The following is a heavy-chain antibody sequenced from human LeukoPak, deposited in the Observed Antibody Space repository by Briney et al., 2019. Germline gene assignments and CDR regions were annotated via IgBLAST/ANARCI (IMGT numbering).Heavy chain of an antibody. CDR1: GFTFSSYS. J-gene: IGHJ6*02. CDR2: ISSSSGYI. CDR3: ARDEGAYGMDV. Sequence: GSLRLSCAASGFTFSSYSMNWVRQAPGKGLEWVSSISSSSGYIYYADSVKGRFTISRDNAKNSLYLQMNSLRAEDTAVYYCARDEGAYGMDVWGQGTTVTVSS. V-gene: IGHV3-21*01.